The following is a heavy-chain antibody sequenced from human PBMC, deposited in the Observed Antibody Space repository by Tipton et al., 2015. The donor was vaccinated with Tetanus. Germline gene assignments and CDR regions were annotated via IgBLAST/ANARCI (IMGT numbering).Heavy chain of an antibody. CDR3: VSRYSNAWYYFDI. J-gene: IGHJ4*02. Sequence: SLRLSCTASGFTFSSYWMSWVRQTPGKGLEWVANIKEDGSEEYYVDSVKGRFTISRDNAKNSLLLEMSSLRVEDTAVYFCVSRYSNAWYYFDIWGQGTPVTVSS. V-gene: IGHV3-7*03. CDR2: IKEDGSEE. D-gene: IGHD5-12*01. CDR1: GFTFSSYW.